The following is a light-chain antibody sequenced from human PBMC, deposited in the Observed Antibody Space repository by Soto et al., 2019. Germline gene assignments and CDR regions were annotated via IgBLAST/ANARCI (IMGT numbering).Light chain of an antibody. CDR3: MQALQTPWT. J-gene: IGKJ1*01. Sequence: EIVMTQSPLSLPVTPGEPASISCRSSQSLLHSNGYNYLDRYLQKPGQSPQLLVYLGSDRASGVPDRFSGSGSGTDFTLKISRVEAEVFGVYYCMQALQTPWTFGQGTKVEIK. CDR1: QSLLHSNGYNY. V-gene: IGKV2-28*01. CDR2: LGS.